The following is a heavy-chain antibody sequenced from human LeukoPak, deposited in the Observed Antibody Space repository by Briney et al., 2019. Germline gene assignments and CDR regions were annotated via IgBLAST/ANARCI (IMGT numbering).Heavy chain of an antibody. D-gene: IGHD6-13*01. CDR3: AKVYVGSWYAYDH. Sequence: GGSLRLSCTASGFTFDDYAMHWVRQAPAKGLEWVSLISGDGGTTDYADSVKGRFTISRDNRRNSLYLHMNSLRTEDTALYFCAKVYVGSWYAYDHWGEGTLVTVSS. J-gene: IGHJ4*02. CDR2: ISGDGGTT. V-gene: IGHV3-43*02. CDR1: GFTFDDYA.